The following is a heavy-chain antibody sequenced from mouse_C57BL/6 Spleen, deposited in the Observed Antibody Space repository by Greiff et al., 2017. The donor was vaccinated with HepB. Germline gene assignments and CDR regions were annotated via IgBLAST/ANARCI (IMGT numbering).Heavy chain of an antibody. CDR1: GFTFSDYG. V-gene: IGHV5-17*01. CDR3: SRSYSNYRGYFDY. D-gene: IGHD2-5*01. Sequence: EVQLVESGGGLVKPGGSLKLSCAASGFTFSDYGMHWVRQAPEKGLEWVAYISSGSSTIYYADTVKGRFTISRDNAKNTLFLQMTSLRSEDTAMYYCSRSYSNYRGYFDYWGQGTTLTVSS. CDR2: ISSGSSTI. J-gene: IGHJ2*01.